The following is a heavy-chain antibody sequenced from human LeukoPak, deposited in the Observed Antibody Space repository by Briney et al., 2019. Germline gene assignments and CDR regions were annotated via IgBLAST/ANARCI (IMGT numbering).Heavy chain of an antibody. V-gene: IGHV3-23*01. CDR1: GFTFSTYG. D-gene: IGHD6-19*01. Sequence: GGSLRLSCAASGFTFSTYGVYWVRQAPGKGLGWVSSNSGGSSYYADSVKGRFTISRGNSKNTLYLQMNSLRAEDTAVYYCAKDLGSSGWYIDYWGQGTLVTVSS. CDR3: AKDLGSSGWYIDY. J-gene: IGHJ4*02. CDR2: NSGGSS.